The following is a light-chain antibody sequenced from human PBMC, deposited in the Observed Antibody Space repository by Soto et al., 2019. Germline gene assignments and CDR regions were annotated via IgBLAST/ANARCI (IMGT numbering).Light chain of an antibody. V-gene: IGLV1-51*01. J-gene: IGLJ1*01. CDR1: TSNIGYNS. CDR3: GTWDSSLSAGV. Sequence: QSVLTQPPSVSAAPGQKVTISCSGSTSNIGYNSVTWYQQLPGTAPKVRIYDNNKRPSGIPDRFSGSKSGTSATLGITGLQTGDEADYYCGTWDSSLSAGVFGTGTKLTVL. CDR2: DNN.